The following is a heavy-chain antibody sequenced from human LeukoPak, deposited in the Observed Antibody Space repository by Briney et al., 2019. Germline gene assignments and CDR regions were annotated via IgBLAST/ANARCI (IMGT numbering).Heavy chain of an antibody. Sequence: ASVKVSRKASGYTFTSYGISWVRQAPGQGLEWMGWISAYNGNTNYAQKLQGRVTMTTDTSTSTAYMELRSLRSDDTAVYYCARDNLPTDYDYVWGSYRLQDYWGQGTLVTVSS. V-gene: IGHV1-18*01. CDR3: ARDNLPTDYDYVWGSYRLQDY. J-gene: IGHJ4*02. CDR2: ISAYNGNT. D-gene: IGHD3-16*02. CDR1: GYTFTSYG.